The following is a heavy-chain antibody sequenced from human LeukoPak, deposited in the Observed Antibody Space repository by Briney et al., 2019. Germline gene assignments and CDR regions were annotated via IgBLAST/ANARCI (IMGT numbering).Heavy chain of an antibody. CDR2: INPDESTT. J-gene: IGHJ4*02. Sequence: PGGSLRPSCAAWGFSFSTYWVHWVREARGKGLVWVSRINPDESTTDYSDSVKGRFTNSRDNTKNTLYLQMNSLRAEDTAVYSCARDLRGNCDCWGQGTLVTVSS. D-gene: IGHD2-15*01. CDR3: ARDLRGNCDC. V-gene: IGHV3-74*01. CDR1: GFSFSTYW.